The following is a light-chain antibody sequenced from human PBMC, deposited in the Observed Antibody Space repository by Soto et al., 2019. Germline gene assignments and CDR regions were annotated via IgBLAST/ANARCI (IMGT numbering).Light chain of an antibody. CDR2: DVS. V-gene: IGLV2-11*01. CDR1: SSDVGGYTY. Sequence: QSVLTQPRSVSVSPGQSVTISCTGTSSDVGGYTYVSWYQQHPNKAPKLLIFDVSKRPSGVPDRFSGSKSVNTASLTISGLQAEDEADYYCCSFAGTYTYVFGTGTKVTVL. CDR3: CSFAGTYTYV. J-gene: IGLJ1*01.